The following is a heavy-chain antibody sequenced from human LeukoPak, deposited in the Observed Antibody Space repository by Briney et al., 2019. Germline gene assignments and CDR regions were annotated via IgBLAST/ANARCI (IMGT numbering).Heavy chain of an antibody. J-gene: IGHJ2*01. CDR2: ISGSGGST. CDR3: AKDRTTVTSPYWYFDL. V-gene: IGHV3-23*01. D-gene: IGHD4-17*01. Sequence: PGGSLRLSCAASGFTFSSYAMSWVRQAPGKGLEWVSAISGSGGSTYYADSVKGRFTISRDNSKNTLYLQMNSLRAEDTAVYYCAKDRTTVTSPYWYFDLWGRGTLVTVSS. CDR1: GFTFSSYA.